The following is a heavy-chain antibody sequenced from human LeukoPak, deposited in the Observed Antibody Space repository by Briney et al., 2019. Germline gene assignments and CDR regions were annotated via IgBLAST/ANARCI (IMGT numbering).Heavy chain of an antibody. Sequence: ASVKVSCKASGGTFSSYAISWVRQAPGQGLEWMGGIIPIFGTANYAQKFQGRVTITTDESTSTAYMELSSLRSEDTAVYYCASGYDSSGYYYLVAFDIWGQGIMVTVSS. CDR3: ASGYDSSGYYYLVAFDI. V-gene: IGHV1-69*05. CDR1: GGTFSSYA. D-gene: IGHD3-22*01. CDR2: IIPIFGTA. J-gene: IGHJ3*02.